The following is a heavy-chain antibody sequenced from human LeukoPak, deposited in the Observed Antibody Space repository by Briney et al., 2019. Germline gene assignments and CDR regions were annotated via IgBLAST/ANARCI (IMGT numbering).Heavy chain of an antibody. CDR1: GFTFSSYA. Sequence: GGSLRLSCAASGFTFSSYAMSWLRQAPGKALEWVSAISGSGGSTYYADPVKGRFTISRDNSKNTLYLQMNSLRAGDTAVYYCAKDSRIAAGYAGLFDCWGQGTLVTVSS. V-gene: IGHV3-23*01. CDR3: AKDSRIAAGYAGLFDC. J-gene: IGHJ4*02. CDR2: ISGSGGST. D-gene: IGHD6-13*01.